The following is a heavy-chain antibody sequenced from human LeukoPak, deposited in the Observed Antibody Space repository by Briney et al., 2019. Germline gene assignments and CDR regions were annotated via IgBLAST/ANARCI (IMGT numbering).Heavy chain of an antibody. V-gene: IGHV3-21*01. J-gene: IGHJ4*02. D-gene: IGHD6-19*01. CDR1: GFTFSSYS. CDR2: ISSSSSYI. Sequence: PGGSLRLSXAASGFTFSSYSMNWVRQAPGKGLEWVSSISSSSSYIYYADSVKGRFTISRDNAKNSLYLQMNSLRAEDTAVYYCARDSIYSSGWFNYFDYWGQGTLVTVSS. CDR3: ARDSIYSSGWFNYFDY.